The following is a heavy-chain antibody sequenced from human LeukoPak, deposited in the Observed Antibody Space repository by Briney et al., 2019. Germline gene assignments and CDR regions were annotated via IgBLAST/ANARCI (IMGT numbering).Heavy chain of an antibody. J-gene: IGHJ4*02. CDR3: AVGYSYGIYYFDY. CDR2: IIPIFGTA. CDR1: GGTFSSYA. V-gene: IGHV1-69*01. D-gene: IGHD5-18*01. Sequence: SVKVSCKASGGTFSSYAISWVRQAPGQGLEWMGGIIPIFGTANYAQKFQGRVTITADESTSTAYMELSSLRSEDTAVYYCAVGYSYGIYYFDYWGQGTLVTVSS.